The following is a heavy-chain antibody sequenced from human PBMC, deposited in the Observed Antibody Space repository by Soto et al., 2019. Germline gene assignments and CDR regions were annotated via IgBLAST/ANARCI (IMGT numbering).Heavy chain of an antibody. Sequence: QVHLQESGPGLVKPSETLSLTCAVSGGSISHYYWSWIRQPPGKGLEWIGYIADTGSTNYNASLRSRVTLSVDTSTNQFSLELRSVTAADTAVYYCTRRGGFPFALDTWGQGTMVTVSS. D-gene: IGHD1-26*01. CDR1: GGSISHYY. V-gene: IGHV4-59*08. J-gene: IGHJ3*02. CDR3: TRRGGFPFALDT. CDR2: IADTGST.